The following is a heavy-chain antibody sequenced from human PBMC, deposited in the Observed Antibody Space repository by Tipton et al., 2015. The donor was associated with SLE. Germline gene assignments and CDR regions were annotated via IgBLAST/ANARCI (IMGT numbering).Heavy chain of an antibody. CDR3: GSWGSPEEY. J-gene: IGHJ4*02. V-gene: IGHV3-48*03. D-gene: IGHD7-27*01. Sequence: SLRLSCAASGFTFSSYEMNWVRQAPGKGLERVSYVSSSGSTIYYADSVKGRFTISRDNAKNSLYLQMNSLRAEDTAVYYCGSWGSPEEYWGQGTLVTVSS. CDR2: VSSSGSTI. CDR1: GFTFSSYE.